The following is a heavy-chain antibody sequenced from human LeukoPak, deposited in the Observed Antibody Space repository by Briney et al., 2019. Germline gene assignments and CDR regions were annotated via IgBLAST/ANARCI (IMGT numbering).Heavy chain of an antibody. V-gene: IGHV3-48*01. CDR2: ISSSSSTI. J-gene: IGHJ3*02. CDR1: GFTFSSYS. D-gene: IGHD6-13*01. CDR3: ARDWWYSSTWYEGDAFDI. Sequence: GGSLRLSCAASGFTFSSYSMNWVRQAPGKGLEWVSYISSSSSTIYYADSAKGRFTISRDNAKNSLYLQMNSLRAEDTAVYYCARDWWYSSTWYEGDAFDIWGQGTMVTVSS.